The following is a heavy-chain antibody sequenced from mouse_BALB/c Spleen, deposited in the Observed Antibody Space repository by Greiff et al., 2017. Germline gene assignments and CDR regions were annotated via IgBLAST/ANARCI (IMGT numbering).Heavy chain of an antibody. J-gene: IGHJ4*01. CDR3: ARDVLYYGNPYYAMDY. CDR2: IWAGGST. V-gene: IGHV2-9*02. D-gene: IGHD2-1*01. CDR1: GFSLTSYG. Sequence: VMLVESGPGLVAPSQSLSITCTVSGFSLTSYGVHWVRQPPGKGLEWLGVIWAGGSTNYNSALMSRLSISKDNSKSQVFLKMNSLQTDDTAMYYCARDVLYYGNPYYAMDYWGQGTSVTVSS.